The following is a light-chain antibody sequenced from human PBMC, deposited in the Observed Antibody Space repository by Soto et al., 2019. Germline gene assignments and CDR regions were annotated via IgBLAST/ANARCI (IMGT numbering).Light chain of an antibody. CDR2: KAS. CDR3: QQYNSYATWT. CDR1: QSISSG. Sequence: DIQMTQSPSTLSASVGDRVTITCRASQSISSGLAWYQQKPGKATKLLIYKASSLESGVPSRVSGSGSGTELTLTISSLQPDDFSTYYCQQYNSYATWTFGQGTKVEIK. J-gene: IGKJ1*01. V-gene: IGKV1-5*03.